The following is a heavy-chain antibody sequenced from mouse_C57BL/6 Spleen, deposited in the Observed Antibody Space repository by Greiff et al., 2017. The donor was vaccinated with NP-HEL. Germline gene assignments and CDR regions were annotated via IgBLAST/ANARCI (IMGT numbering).Heavy chain of an antibody. CDR1: GYTFTDYN. Sequence: VQLQQSGPELVKPGASVKMSCKASGYTFTDYNMHWVKQSHGKSLEWIGYINPNNGGTSYNQKFKGKATLTVNKSSSTAYMELRSLTSEDSAVYYCAREVYSNYVFAYWGQGTLVTVSA. CDR3: AREVYSNYVFAY. CDR2: INPNNGGT. D-gene: IGHD2-5*01. V-gene: IGHV1-22*01. J-gene: IGHJ3*01.